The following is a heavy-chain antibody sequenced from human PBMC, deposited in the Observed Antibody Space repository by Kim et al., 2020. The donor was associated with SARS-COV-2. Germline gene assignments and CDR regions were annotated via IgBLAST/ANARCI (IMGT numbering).Heavy chain of an antibody. CDR1: GYTFTNHY. V-gene: IGHV1-46*01. CDR2: SNPRGGSI. D-gene: IGHD5-12*01. J-gene: IGHJ4*02. CDR3: ARGVGYSGYGEGGY. Sequence: ASVKVSCKASGYTFTNHYIHWFRQAPGQGLKWMGISNPRGGSIKYAQEFQGRLAMTSDTSTSTVYMELGSLTFEDTAVYYCARGVGYSGYGEGGYWGQGTLITVSS.